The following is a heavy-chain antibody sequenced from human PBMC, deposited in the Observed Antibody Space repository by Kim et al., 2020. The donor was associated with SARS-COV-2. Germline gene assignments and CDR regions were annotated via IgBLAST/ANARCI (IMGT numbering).Heavy chain of an antibody. V-gene: IGHV3-23*01. CDR3: AKGRSVANYGMDV. Sequence: GKAVKGRFTISRDNSKNTLYLQMNSRRAEDAAVYYCAKGRSVANYGMDVWGQGTTVTGSS. J-gene: IGHJ6*02.